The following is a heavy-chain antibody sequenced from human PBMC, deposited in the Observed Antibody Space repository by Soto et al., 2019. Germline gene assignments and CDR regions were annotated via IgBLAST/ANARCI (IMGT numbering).Heavy chain of an antibody. J-gene: IGHJ6*02. V-gene: IGHV1-69*01. CDR3: ARDSPGGGYYYGMDV. CDR2: IVPVLGTS. D-gene: IGHD3-16*01. CDR1: GGSFSSYA. Sequence: QGQLEQSGAEVRKPGSSVKVSCKASGGSFSSYAISWVRQAPGQGLEWMGGIVPVLGTSHSAQKFQGRVTFSTDDSTTTAYMELSSLRSEDTAVYYCARDSPGGGYYYGMDVRGQGTTVTVSS.